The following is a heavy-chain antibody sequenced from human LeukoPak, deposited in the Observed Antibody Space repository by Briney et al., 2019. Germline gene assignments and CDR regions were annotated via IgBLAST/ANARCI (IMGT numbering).Heavy chain of an antibody. CDR2: ISWNSGSI. J-gene: IGHJ6*03. D-gene: IGHD1-26*01. CDR1: GFTFDDYA. CDR3: ARDPYSGNYGNYYYYYMDV. V-gene: IGHV3-9*01. Sequence: GGSLRLSCAASGFTFDDYAMHWVRQAPGKGLEWVSGISWNSGSIGYADSVKGRFTISRDNAKNSLYLQMNSLGPEDTAVYYCARDPYSGNYGNYYYYYMDVWGKGTTVTISS.